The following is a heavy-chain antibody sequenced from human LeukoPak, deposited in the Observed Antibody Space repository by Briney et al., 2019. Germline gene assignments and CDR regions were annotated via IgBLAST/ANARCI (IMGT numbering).Heavy chain of an antibody. CDR3: AKDWIQFNRVFDCFDS. J-gene: IGHJ4*02. CDR1: GFPFETNA. V-gene: IGHV3-23*01. Sequence: GGSRRLSCATSGFPFETNAMSWVRQVPGKGLDWVATIGNTETFYADSVTGRFTISRDNSKNTVNLQMNRLRVEDTAIYYCAKDWIQFNRVFDCFDSWGQGTLVTVSS. CDR2: IGNTET. D-gene: IGHD5-18*01.